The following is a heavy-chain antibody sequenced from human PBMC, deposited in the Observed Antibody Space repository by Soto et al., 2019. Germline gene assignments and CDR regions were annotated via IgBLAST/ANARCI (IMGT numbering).Heavy chain of an antibody. D-gene: IGHD4-17*01. Sequence: GGSLRLSCAASGFTFSSYAMSWVRQPPGQGLEWVSGISGSGGSRYYADSVKGRFTISRDKSENTLYLQMNSLRAEDTAVYYCAKSATVTTYLCDSWGQGTLVTVSS. CDR1: GFTFSSYA. V-gene: IGHV3-23*01. CDR3: AKSATVTTYLCDS. CDR2: ISGSGGSR. J-gene: IGHJ4*02.